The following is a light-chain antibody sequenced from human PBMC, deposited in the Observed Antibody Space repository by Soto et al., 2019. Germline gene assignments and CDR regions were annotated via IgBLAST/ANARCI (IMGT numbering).Light chain of an antibody. CDR3: QQRKT. Sequence: EIVLTQSPGTLSLTQGERVTLSCRASQSISSSYLAWYQQRPGQAPRLLIYGASSRTTGTPDRFSGSGSGTDFTLTISRLEPEDFAVYYCQQRKTFGQGTNLEIK. V-gene: IGKV3-20*01. J-gene: IGKJ2*01. CDR2: GAS. CDR1: QSISSSY.